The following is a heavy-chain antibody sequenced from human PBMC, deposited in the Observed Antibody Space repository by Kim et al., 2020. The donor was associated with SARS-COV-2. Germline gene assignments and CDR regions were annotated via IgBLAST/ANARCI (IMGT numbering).Heavy chain of an antibody. CDR3: ARDNSVTRGGTDASDI. Sequence: GGSLRLSCIASGFTFSNYWMSWVRQAPGKGLEWVAIIKQDGSENYFVDSVKGRFTITRDNAKNSLYLQMSSLRAEDTAVYYCARDNSVTRGGTDASDIWGQGTMVTVSS. J-gene: IGHJ3*02. CDR2: IKQDGSEN. V-gene: IGHV3-7*01. CDR1: GFTFSNYW. D-gene: IGHD2-8*01.